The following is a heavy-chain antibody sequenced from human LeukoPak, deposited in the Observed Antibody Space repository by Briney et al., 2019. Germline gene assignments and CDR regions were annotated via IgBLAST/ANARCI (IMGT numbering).Heavy chain of an antibody. CDR2: ISGSGGST. J-gene: IGHJ4*02. CDR1: GFTFSSYA. Sequence: GGSLRLSCAASGFTFSSYAMSWVRQAPGKGLGWVSAISGSGGSTYYAASVKGRFTISRDNSKNTLYLQMNSLRAEDTAVYYFAKVGGIAAAGTHFDYWGQGTLVTVSS. D-gene: IGHD6-13*01. V-gene: IGHV3-23*01. CDR3: AKVGGIAAAGTHFDY.